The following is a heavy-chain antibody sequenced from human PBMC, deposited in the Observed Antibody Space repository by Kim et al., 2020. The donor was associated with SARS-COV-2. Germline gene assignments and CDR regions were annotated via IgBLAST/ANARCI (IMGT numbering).Heavy chain of an antibody. J-gene: IGHJ6*02. Sequence: SVKVSCKASGGTFSSYAISWVRQAPGQGLEWMGGIIPIFGTANYAQKFQGRVTITADESTSTAYMELSSLRSEDTAVYYCARDGAYCGGDCSIWGNYGMDVWGQGTTVTVSS. CDR2: IIPIFGTA. CDR1: GGTFSSYA. V-gene: IGHV1-69*13. D-gene: IGHD2-21*02. CDR3: ARDGAYCGGDCSIWGNYGMDV.